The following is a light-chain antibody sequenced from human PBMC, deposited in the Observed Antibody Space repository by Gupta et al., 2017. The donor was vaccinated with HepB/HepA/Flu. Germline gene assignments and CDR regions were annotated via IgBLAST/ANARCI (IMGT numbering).Light chain of an antibody. CDR3: QSYDSSLRGWL. Sequence: QSVLTPPPSMSGAPGQPVTIPCTGSGSNIGAGYDVHWYQQLPGTAPKVVIYSRNNRPTGVPDRFSGSKSGTSASLAITGLQAEDEADYYCQSYDSSLRGWLFGGGTKLTVL. V-gene: IGLV1-40*01. CDR2: SRN. J-gene: IGLJ3*02. CDR1: GSNIGAGYD.